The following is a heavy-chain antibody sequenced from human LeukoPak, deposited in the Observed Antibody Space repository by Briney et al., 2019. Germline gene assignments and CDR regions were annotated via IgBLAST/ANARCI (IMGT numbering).Heavy chain of an antibody. V-gene: IGHV1-18*04. Sequence: ASVKVSCKASGYTFTSYGMSWVRQAPGQGLEWLGWINTYNGNTHYAQKLQGRVTMTTDTSTTTAYMELSSLRSDGTAVYYCARDFRTGFDYWGQGTLVTVPS. CDR2: INTYNGNT. D-gene: IGHD7-27*01. CDR1: GYTFTSYG. CDR3: ARDFRTGFDY. J-gene: IGHJ4*02.